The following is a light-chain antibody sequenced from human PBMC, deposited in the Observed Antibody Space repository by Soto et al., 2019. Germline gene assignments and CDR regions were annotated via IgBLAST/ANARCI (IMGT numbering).Light chain of an antibody. CDR3: QQYGSSPRT. Sequence: EIVLTQSPGTLSLSPGERATLSCRASQSVSSSYLAWYQQKPGQAPRLLIFGASSRATGIQYRFSGSGSGTDFTLTIRRLEPEDFAVYYCQQYGSSPRTFGQGTKVEIK. CDR1: QSVSSSY. V-gene: IGKV3-20*01. J-gene: IGKJ1*01. CDR2: GAS.